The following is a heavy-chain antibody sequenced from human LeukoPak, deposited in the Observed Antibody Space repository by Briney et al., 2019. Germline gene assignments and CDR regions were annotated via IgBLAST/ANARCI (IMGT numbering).Heavy chain of an antibody. CDR2: ISYDGSNK. J-gene: IGHJ6*03. D-gene: IGHD4-17*01. CDR1: GFTFSSYG. Sequence: TGGSLRLSCAASGFTFSSYGMHWVRQAPGKGLEWVAVISYDGSNKYYADSVKGRFTISRDNSKNTLYLQMNSLRAEDTAVYYCAKCGDYSYYYYYYMDVWGKGTTVTVSS. V-gene: IGHV3-30*18. CDR3: AKCGDYSYYYYYYMDV.